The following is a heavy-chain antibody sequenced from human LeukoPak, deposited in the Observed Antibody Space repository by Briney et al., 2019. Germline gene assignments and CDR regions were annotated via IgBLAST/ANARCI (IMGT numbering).Heavy chain of an antibody. V-gene: IGHV1-18*01. CDR1: GYTFTSYG. CDR2: ISAYNGNT. Sequence: ASVKVSCKASGYTFTSYGISWVRQAPGQGLEWMGWISAYNGNTNYAQKLQGRVTMTTDTSTSTAYMELRSLRSDDTAVYYCARETRALAELRFGVDDWGQGTLVTVSS. D-gene: IGHD3-16*01. J-gene: IGHJ4*02. CDR3: ARETRALAELRFGVDD.